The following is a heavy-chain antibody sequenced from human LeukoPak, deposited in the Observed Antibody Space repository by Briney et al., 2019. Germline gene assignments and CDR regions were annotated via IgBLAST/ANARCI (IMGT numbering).Heavy chain of an antibody. J-gene: IGHJ4*02. CDR2: IKQDGSEK. V-gene: IGHV3-7*01. Sequence: PGRSLRLSCAASGFTFRHYWMTWIRQAPGKGLEWVANIKQDGSEKYYVDSVKDRFTISRENAKNSLYLQMNSLRVDDTALYYCARAGYTYTTLYYWGQGTLVTVSS. CDR1: GFTFRHYW. CDR3: ARAGYTYTTLYY. D-gene: IGHD5-18*01.